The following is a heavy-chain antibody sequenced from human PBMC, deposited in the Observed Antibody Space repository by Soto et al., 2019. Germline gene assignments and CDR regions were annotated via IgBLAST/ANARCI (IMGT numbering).Heavy chain of an antibody. CDR1: GFTFSSYW. CDR2: IKQDGSEK. CDR3: ASDYANDFWSGFDY. V-gene: IGHV3-7*01. J-gene: IGHJ4*02. Sequence: GGSLRLSCAASGFTFSSYWMSWVRQAPGKGLEWVANIKQDGSEKYYVDSVKGRFTISRDNAKNSLYLQMNSLRAEDTAVYYCASDYANDFWSGFDYWGQGTLVTVSS. D-gene: IGHD3-3*01.